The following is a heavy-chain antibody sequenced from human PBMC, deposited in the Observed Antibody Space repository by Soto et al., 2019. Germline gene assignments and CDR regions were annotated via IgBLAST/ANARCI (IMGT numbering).Heavy chain of an antibody. Sequence: SETLSLTCTVSGGSISSSSYYWGWIRQPPGKGLEWIGSIYYSGSTYYNPSLKSRVTISVDTSKNQFSLKLSSVTAADTAVYYCARADLVGYGSGSYYYWGQGTLVTVSS. J-gene: IGHJ4*02. V-gene: IGHV4-39*01. CDR2: IYYSGST. CDR3: ARADLVGYGSGSYYY. D-gene: IGHD3-10*01. CDR1: GGSISSSSYY.